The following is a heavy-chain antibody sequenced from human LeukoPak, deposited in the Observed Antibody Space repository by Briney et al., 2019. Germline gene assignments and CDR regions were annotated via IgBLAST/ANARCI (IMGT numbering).Heavy chain of an antibody. CDR3: ATRKLGNDY. V-gene: IGHV4-59*01. Sequence: SETLSLTCTVSGGSISNYYSSWIRQPPGKGLEWIGYIYYSGSTNYNPSLKSRVTISVDTSKNQFSLKLSSVTAADTAVYYCATRKLGNDYWGQGTLVTVSS. CDR2: IYYSGST. J-gene: IGHJ4*02. D-gene: IGHD7-27*01. CDR1: GGSISNYY.